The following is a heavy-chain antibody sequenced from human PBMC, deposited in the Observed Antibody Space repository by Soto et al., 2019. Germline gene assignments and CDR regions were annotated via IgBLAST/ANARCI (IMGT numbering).Heavy chain of an antibody. V-gene: IGHV3-23*01. J-gene: IGHJ4*02. Sequence: EVQLLESGGGLVQPGGSLRLSCAASGFTFSSYAMNWVRQAPGKGLEWVSAISGSAATTHFAESVKGRFTISRDNSKSTLYLQMNSLRAEDTATYYCAKGAEGYVVSSLDYWGQGTLVTVSS. CDR3: AKGAEGYVVSSLDY. D-gene: IGHD5-12*01. CDR2: ISGSAATT. CDR1: GFTFSSYA.